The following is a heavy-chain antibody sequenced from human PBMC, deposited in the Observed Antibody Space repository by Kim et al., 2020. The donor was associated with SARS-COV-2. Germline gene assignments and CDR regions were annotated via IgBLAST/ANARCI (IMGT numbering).Heavy chain of an antibody. V-gene: IGHV3-23*01. J-gene: IGHJ4*02. D-gene: IGHD3-22*01. Sequence: YADSVKGRFTIARDNSKNTLYLQMNSLRAEDTAVYYCAKGADYYDSPEGYWGQGTLVTVSS. CDR3: AKGADYYDSPEGY.